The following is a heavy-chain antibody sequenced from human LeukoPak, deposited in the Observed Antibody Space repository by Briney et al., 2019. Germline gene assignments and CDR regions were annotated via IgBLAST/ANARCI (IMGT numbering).Heavy chain of an antibody. V-gene: IGHV3-23*01. D-gene: IGHD3-22*01. CDR3: AKAIYYYDSSGYFREPY. J-gene: IGHJ4*02. Sequence: PGGSLRLSCAASGFTFSSYAVSWVRQAPGKGLEWVSAISGSGGSTYYADSVKGRFTISRDNSKNTLYLQMNSLRAEDTAVYYCAKAIYYYDSSGYFREPYWGQGTLVTVSS. CDR1: GFTFSSYA. CDR2: ISGSGGST.